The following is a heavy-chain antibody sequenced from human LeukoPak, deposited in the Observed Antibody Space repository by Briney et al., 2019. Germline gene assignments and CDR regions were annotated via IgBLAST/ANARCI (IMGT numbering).Heavy chain of an antibody. D-gene: IGHD3-16*02. J-gene: IGHJ4*02. CDR3: AKESYYDYVWGSYRPDY. CDR1: GFTFSSYA. CDR2: ISGSGGST. V-gene: IGHV3-23*01. Sequence: GRSLRLSCAASGFTFSSYAMSWVRQAPGKGLEWVSAISGSGGSTYYADCVKGRVTISRDNSKNTLYLQMNSLRAEDTAVYYCAKESYYDYVWGSYRPDYWGQGTLVTVSS.